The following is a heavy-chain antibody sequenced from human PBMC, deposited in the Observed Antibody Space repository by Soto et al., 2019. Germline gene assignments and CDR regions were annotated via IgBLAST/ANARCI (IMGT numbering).Heavy chain of an antibody. D-gene: IGHD4-17*01. V-gene: IGHV4-59*08. Sequence: QVQLQQSGPRLVKPSETLSLTCTVSSGPDRSHNWGWIRQPPRRGLEWIGYVYHTGDTAYNPSLRIRVSISADTSTNDISLTLSSVTAADTAVYYCVRQGIDYLHGLVDVWGQGTTVSVSS. CDR2: VYHTGDT. J-gene: IGHJ6*02. CDR1: SGPDRSHN. CDR3: VRQGIDYLHGLVDV.